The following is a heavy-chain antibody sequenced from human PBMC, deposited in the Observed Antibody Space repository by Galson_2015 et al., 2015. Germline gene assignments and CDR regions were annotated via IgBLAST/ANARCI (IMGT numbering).Heavy chain of an antibody. J-gene: IGHJ2*01. CDR3: VSLRVVPAQSLVTVPPGTEGYVDL. D-gene: IGHD2-21*02. Sequence: SLRLSCAASGLNFDSLSIHWVRQSPGEGLQYLSSITPKGGHTYYADSVNGRFSISRGNSRNLVFLQMTSLRREDSAIYYCVSLRVVPAQSLVTVPPGTEGYVDLWGRGTLVTVSS. CDR1: GLNFDSLS. CDR2: ITPKGGHT. V-gene: IGHV3-64D*06.